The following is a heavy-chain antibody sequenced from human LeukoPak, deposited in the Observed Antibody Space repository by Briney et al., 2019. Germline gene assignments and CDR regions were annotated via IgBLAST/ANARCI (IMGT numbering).Heavy chain of an antibody. Sequence: ASVKVSCKASGYPFTTYDINWVRKATGQGLEWMGWMNPSSGYTGYSQKFQGRVTMTRNTSITTAYMELCSLRSEDTAVYYCARISDHNWYFDLWGRGTLVTVSS. CDR2: MNPSSGYT. CDR1: GYPFTTYD. CDR3: ARISDHNWYFDL. J-gene: IGHJ2*01. D-gene: IGHD1-14*01. V-gene: IGHV1-8*01.